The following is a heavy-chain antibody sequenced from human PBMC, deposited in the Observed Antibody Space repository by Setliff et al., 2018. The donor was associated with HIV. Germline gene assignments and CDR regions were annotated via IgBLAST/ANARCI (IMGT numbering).Heavy chain of an antibody. Sequence: PSETLSLTCAVYGGSFSDQYWSWIRQPPGKGLEWIGEINYRGTTNDNPSLRSRVTISVDTSKNQFSLKLSSVTAADTAVYYCARGRATHVRWELDYWGQGTLVTVSS. J-gene: IGHJ4*02. D-gene: IGHD1-26*01. V-gene: IGHV4-34*01. CDR1: GGSFSDQY. CDR2: INYRGTT. CDR3: ARGRATHVRWELDY.